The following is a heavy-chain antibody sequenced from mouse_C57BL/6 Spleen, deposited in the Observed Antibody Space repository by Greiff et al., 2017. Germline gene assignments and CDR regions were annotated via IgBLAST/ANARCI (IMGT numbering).Heavy chain of an antibody. D-gene: IGHD1-1*01. J-gene: IGHJ1*03. V-gene: IGHV5-16*01. CDR3: ARGYYGSSRYFDV. CDR1: GFTFSDYY. CDR2: INYDGSST. Sequence: EVQLQESEGGLVQPGSSMKLSCTASGFTFSDYYMAWVRQVPEKGLEWVANINYDGSSTYYLDSLKSRFIISRDNAKNILYLQMSRLKSEDTATYYCARGYYGSSRYFDVWGTGTTVTVSS.